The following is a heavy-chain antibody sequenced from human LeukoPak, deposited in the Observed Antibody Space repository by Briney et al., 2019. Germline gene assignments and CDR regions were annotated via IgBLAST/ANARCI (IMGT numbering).Heavy chain of an antibody. D-gene: IGHD1-20*01. CDR3: ARVITGAYRADY. J-gene: IGHJ4*02. CDR1: GYTFSNHG. Sequence: GASVKVSCKASGYTFSNHGVTWVRQARGQGPEWMGWLSASNDKTNYAQKFKGRVTMTTDTSTTTAYMELTSLRSDDTAVYYCARVITGAYRADYWGQGTLVTVSS. CDR2: LSASNDKT. V-gene: IGHV1-18*01.